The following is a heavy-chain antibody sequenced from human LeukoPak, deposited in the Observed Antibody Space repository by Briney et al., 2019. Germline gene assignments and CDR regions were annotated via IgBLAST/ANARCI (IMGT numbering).Heavy chain of an antibody. Sequence: PGRSLRLSCAASAFTFSTYGMHWVRQAPGKGLEWVAVISYDANNKYYADSVKGRFTISRDNSKNTLYLQMNSLRAEDTAVYFCAKDRHPARTDGYYFDYWGQGTPVTVSS. CDR3: AKDRHPARTDGYYFDY. CDR1: AFTFSTYG. CDR2: ISYDANNK. J-gene: IGHJ4*02. V-gene: IGHV3-30*18. D-gene: IGHD1-14*01.